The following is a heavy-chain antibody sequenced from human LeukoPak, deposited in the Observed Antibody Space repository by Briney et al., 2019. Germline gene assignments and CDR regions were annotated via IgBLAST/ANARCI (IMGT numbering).Heavy chain of an antibody. CDR1: GGSISSSSYY. J-gene: IGHJ4*02. V-gene: IGHV4-39*01. Sequence: SETLSLTCTVSGGSISSSSYYWGWIRQPPGKGLEWIGSISYSGSTYYNPSLKSRTTISVDTSKSQFSLQLSSVTAADTAVYYCARQLGRYSYGLYLYYSDYWGQGTLVTVSS. D-gene: IGHD5-18*01. CDR2: ISYSGST. CDR3: ARQLGRYSYGLYLYYSDY.